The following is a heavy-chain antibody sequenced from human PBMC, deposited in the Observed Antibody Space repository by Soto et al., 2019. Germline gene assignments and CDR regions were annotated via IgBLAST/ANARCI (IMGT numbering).Heavy chain of an antibody. V-gene: IGHV5-10-1*01. D-gene: IGHD3-10*01. CDR3: ARRAGSSSYYGMDV. CDR1: GYSFSSYW. Sequence: PGESLKISCKGSGYSFSSYWISWVRQMPGKGLEWMGRIDPSDSYTSYSPSFQGHVTISADKSITTAYLQWSSLKASDTAMYYCARRAGSSSYYGMDVWGQGTTVTVSS. CDR2: IDPSDSYT. J-gene: IGHJ6*02.